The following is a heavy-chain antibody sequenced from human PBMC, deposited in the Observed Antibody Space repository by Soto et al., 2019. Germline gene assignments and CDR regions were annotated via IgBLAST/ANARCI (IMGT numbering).Heavy chain of an antibody. D-gene: IGHD2-15*01. J-gene: IGHJ4*02. Sequence: PSETLSLTCTVSGGSISSYYRSWIRQPPGKGLEWIGYIYYSGSTNYNPSLKSRVTISVDTSKNQFALKLSSVTAADTAVYYCARHYAVVLYYFDYWGQGTLVTVSS. CDR2: IYYSGST. CDR3: ARHYAVVLYYFDY. CDR1: GGSISSYY. V-gene: IGHV4-59*08.